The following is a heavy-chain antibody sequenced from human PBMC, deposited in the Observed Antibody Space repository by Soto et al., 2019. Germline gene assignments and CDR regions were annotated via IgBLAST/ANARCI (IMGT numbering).Heavy chain of an antibody. CDR2: ISSSGAGT. D-gene: IGHD3-22*01. CDR1: GFTFTFYA. CDR3: AKDPYHNDSSGPYWYFDF. Sequence: EMQLLESGGGLVQPGGSLRLSCAASGFTFTFYAMSWVRQAPGKGLEWVAGISSSGAGTYYADSVKGRFTISRDNSKNTLYLRMNRLRAKDTAEYYCAKDPYHNDSSGPYWYFDFWGRGTLVTVSS. V-gene: IGHV3-23*01. J-gene: IGHJ2*01.